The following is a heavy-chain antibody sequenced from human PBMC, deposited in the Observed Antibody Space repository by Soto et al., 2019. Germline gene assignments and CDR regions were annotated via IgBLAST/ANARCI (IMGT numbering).Heavy chain of an antibody. V-gene: IGHV3-74*01. Sequence: EVQLVESGRGLVQSGGSLGLSCAASGFSFRSYWMHWVRQAPGKGLVWVARISSDGSSTSYSDSANGSFTISRDNAAKTLYLKMSRLRAEDTAVYYCAREYYGVLTGYYNDYWGQGTLVTVSS. J-gene: IGHJ4*02. CDR3: AREYYGVLTGYYNDY. CDR2: ISSDGSST. D-gene: IGHD3-9*01. CDR1: GFSFRSYW.